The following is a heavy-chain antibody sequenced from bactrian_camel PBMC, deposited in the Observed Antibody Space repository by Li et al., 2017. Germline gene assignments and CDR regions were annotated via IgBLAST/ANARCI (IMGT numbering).Heavy chain of an antibody. V-gene: IGHV3S9*01. CDR2: IDTDGST. CDR1: GLSDNSHC. CDR3: AAVQTRFRWPPLGEADFAY. D-gene: IGHD7*01. J-gene: IGHJ6*01. Sequence: QLVESGGGAVQPGGSLRLSCAASGLSDNSHCMGWFRQVPGKEHEAVCAIDTDGSTWYADSVNGRFTISQDNSKNTLFLQMNVLRPEDTAMYYCAAVQTRFRWPPLGEADFAYWGQGTQVTVS.